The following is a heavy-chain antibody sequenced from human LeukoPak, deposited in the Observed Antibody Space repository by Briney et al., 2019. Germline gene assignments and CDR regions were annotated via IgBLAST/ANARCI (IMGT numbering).Heavy chain of an antibody. Sequence: GESLKISCKGSGYSFNTYWISWVRQMPGKGLEWMGRIDPSDSYTNYSPSFQGHVTISADKSISTAYLQWSSLKASDTAMYYCARQPIAAADYWGQGTLVTVSS. D-gene: IGHD6-13*01. CDR2: IDPSDSYT. V-gene: IGHV5-10-1*01. CDR1: GYSFNTYW. CDR3: ARQPIAAADY. J-gene: IGHJ4*02.